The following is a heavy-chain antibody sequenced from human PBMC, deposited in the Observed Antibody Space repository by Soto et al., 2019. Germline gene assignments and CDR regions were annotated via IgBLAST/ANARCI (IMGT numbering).Heavy chain of an antibody. D-gene: IGHD3-16*01. CDR3: ARDGWGSNWYFDL. CDR2: ISYDGKQT. V-gene: IGHV3-30*03. CDR1: AVTLKDYG. J-gene: IGHJ2*01. Sequence: GVSLLFPGGPPAVTLKDYGRHWVRQAPGKGLEWVAVISYDGKQTYYAESVKGRFTISKDKSKRTLFLQMNSLRVDDTAVYYCARDGWGSNWYFDLWGRGTLVTVSS.